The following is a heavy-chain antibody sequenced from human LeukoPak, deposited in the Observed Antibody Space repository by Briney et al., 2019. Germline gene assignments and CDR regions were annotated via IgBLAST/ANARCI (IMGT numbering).Heavy chain of an antibody. J-gene: IGHJ4*02. Sequence: PSETLSLTCTVSGGSVSSGSSFWSWIRQPPGKGLEWIGYIYHSGNTNYNPSLKSRVTISVDTSKSQLSLKLNSVTAADTAVYYWARDRNYYDSSGYSFANGGQGTLVTVS. CDR3: ARDRNYYDSSGYSFAN. D-gene: IGHD3-22*01. CDR1: GGSVSSGSSF. V-gene: IGHV4-61*01. CDR2: IYHSGNT.